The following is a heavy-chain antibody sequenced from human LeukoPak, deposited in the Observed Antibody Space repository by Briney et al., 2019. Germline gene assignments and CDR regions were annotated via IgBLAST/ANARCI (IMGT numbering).Heavy chain of an antibody. CDR1: GYTFTSYY. CDR3: ARDRKDFWSGYYSYFDY. J-gene: IGHJ4*02. V-gene: IGHV1-46*01. CDR2: INSSGGST. D-gene: IGHD3-3*01. Sequence: GASVKVSCKASGYTFTSYYMHWVRQAPGQGLEWMGIINSSGGSTSYAQKFQGRVTMTRDTSTSTVYMELSSLRSEDTAVYYCARDRKDFWSGYYSYFDYWGQGTLVTVSS.